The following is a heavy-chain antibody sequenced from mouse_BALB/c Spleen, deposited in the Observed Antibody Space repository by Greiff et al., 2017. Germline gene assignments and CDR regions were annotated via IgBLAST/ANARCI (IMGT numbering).Heavy chain of an antibody. V-gene: IGHV1-14*01. CDR1: GYTFTSYV. D-gene: IGHD1-1*01. CDR3: ARDSLYGSSYIDY. J-gene: IGHJ2*01. CDR2: INPYNDGT. Sequence: VQLQQSGPELVKPGASVKMSCKASGYTFTSYVMHWVKQKPGQGLEWIGYINPYNDGTKYNEKFKGKATLTSDKSSSTAYMELSSLTSEDSAVYYCARDSLYGSSYIDYWGQGTTLTVSS.